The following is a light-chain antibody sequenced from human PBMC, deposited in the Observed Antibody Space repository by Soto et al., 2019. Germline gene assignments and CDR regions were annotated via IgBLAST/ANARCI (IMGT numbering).Light chain of an antibody. CDR1: QSVSIN. Sequence: EIVMTQSPATLSVSPGERATLSCRASQSVSINLAWYQQKPGQAPRLLIYGASTRATGIPARFSGSGSGTECTPTISSLQSEDFAVYYCQQYNNWPPYTFGQGTNLEIK. CDR2: GAS. CDR3: QQYNNWPPYT. J-gene: IGKJ2*01. V-gene: IGKV3-15*01.